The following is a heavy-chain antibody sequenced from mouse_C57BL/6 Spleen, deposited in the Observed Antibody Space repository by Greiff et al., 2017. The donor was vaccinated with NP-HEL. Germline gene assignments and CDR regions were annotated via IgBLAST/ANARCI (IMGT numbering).Heavy chain of an antibody. J-gene: IGHJ2*01. CDR1: GYAFSSSW. CDR3: ARQGYYFDY. Sequence: VQLQESGPELVKPGASVKISCKASGYAFSSSWMNWVKQRPGKGLEWIGRIYPGDGDTNYNGKFKGKATLTADKYSSTAYMQLSSLTSEDSAVYFCARQGYYFDYWGQGTTLTVSS. V-gene: IGHV1-82*01. CDR2: IYPGDGDT.